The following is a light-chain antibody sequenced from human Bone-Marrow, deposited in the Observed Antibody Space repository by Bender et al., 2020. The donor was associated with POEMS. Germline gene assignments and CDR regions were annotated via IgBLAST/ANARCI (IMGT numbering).Light chain of an antibody. Sequence: QSALTQPPSASGSPGQSVTISCTGTSSDVGGYNYVSWYQQHPGKAPKLMIYEVSKRPSGVHDRFSGSKSGNTASLTVSGLQAEDEADYYCSSYAGSNIYVFGTGTKVTVL. CDR2: EVS. CDR3: SSYAGSNIYV. V-gene: IGLV2-8*01. CDR1: SSDVGGYNY. J-gene: IGLJ1*01.